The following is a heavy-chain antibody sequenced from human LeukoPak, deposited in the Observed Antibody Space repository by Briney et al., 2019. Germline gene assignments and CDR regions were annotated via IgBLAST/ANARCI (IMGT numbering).Heavy chain of an antibody. D-gene: IGHD5-18*01. CDR2: VSPNGETA. J-gene: IGHJ4*02. CDR1: GFIFSNHG. Sequence: VHLGGTLRLSCAASGFIFSNHGMNWVRQPPGKGLEWVSGVSPNGETAYYADSVKGRFTISRDNSKNTVYLQVSSLRAEDTAAYYCAKDLGWIQFGYWGQGTLVTVSS. CDR3: AKDLGWIQFGY. V-gene: IGHV3-23*01.